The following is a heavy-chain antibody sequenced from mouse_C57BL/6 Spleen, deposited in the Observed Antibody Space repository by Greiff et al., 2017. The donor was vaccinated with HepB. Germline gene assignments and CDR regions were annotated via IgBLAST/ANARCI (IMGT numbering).Heavy chain of an antibody. CDR1: GFSFNTYA. V-gene: IGHV10-1*01. J-gene: IGHJ2*01. CDR3: VRDLRGYFDY. CDR2: IRSKSNNYAT. Sequence: DVQLVESGGGLVQPKGSLKLSCAASGFSFNTYAMNWVRQAPGKGLEWVARIRSKSNNYATYYADSVKDRFTISRDDSESMLYLQMNNLKTEDTAMYYCVRDLRGYFDYWGQGTTLTVSS.